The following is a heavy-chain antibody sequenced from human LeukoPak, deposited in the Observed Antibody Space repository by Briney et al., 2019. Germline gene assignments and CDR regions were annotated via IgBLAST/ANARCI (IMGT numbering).Heavy chain of an antibody. CDR2: IYTSGST. CDR3: ARVEYQLPDNNWFDP. V-gene: IGHV4-4*07. J-gene: IGHJ5*02. Sequence: PSETLSLTCTVSGDSISSYYWSWIRHPAGKGLEWIGRIYTSGSTNYNPSLKSRVTMSVDASKNQFSLKLSSVTAADTAVYYCARVEYQLPDNNWFDPWGQGTMVTVSS. CDR1: GDSISSYY. D-gene: IGHD2-2*01.